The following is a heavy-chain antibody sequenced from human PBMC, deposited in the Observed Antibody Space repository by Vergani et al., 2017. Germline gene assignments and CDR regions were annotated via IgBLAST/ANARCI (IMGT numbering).Heavy chain of an antibody. CDR3: AREYSSTSGRAFDF. Sequence: QLVESGGGWVQPGGSLRLSCVVSGFDFSSYIMNWVRQALGKGLEWVSFVSTGTKSQSYAESVKGRFTISRDSAKNSLYLQMDSLRAEDTAVYYCAREYSSTSGRAFDFWGQGTKVTVSS. D-gene: IGHD2-2*01. J-gene: IGHJ3*01. CDR2: VSTGTKSQ. V-gene: IGHV3-48*01. CDR1: GFDFSSYI.